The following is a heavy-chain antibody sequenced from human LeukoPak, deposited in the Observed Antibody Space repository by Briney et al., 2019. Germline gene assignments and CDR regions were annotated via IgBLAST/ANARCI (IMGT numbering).Heavy chain of an antibody. V-gene: IGHV3-7*01. Sequence: GGALRLSCTPSGVNFRADWMGWVRQAPGEGLEWGAKIHEHGRKENYVESVKGGGTISREKAKKSVFLQMNRVRAEETGLYYSARIGHDLSQTFDSWGHGTLLTVSS. J-gene: IGHJ5*01. D-gene: IGHD1-1*01. CDR3: ARIGHDLSQTFDS. CDR2: IHEHGRKE. CDR1: GVNFRADW.